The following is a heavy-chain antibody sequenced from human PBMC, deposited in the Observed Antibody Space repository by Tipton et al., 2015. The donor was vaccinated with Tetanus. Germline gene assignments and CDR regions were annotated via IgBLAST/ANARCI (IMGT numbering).Heavy chain of an antibody. CDR1: GGSIRSDNYY. CDR2: ISNSGSS. CDR3: ARIHDFWSGYFDF. J-gene: IGHJ4*02. V-gene: IGHV4-61*01. D-gene: IGHD3-3*01. Sequence: TLSLTCTVSGGSIRSDNYYWNWIRQPPGKGLEWLAYISNSGSSNSNYPLKSRITVSQDTSKNQFSLRLTSVTAADTAVYYCARIHDFWSGYFDFWGQGTLVTVSP.